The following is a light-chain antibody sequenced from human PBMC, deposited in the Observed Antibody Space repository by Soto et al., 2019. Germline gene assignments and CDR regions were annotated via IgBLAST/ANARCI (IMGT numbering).Light chain of an antibody. CDR1: QSVSSY. CDR3: QQRSNWPPLT. J-gene: IGKJ4*01. Sequence: EIVLTQSPATLSLSPGERATLSCRASQSVSSYLAWYHQKPGQAPRLLIYDASNRGTGIPARFSGSGSGTDFTLSISSLEPEDFAVYYCQQRSNWPPLTFGGGTKVQIK. V-gene: IGKV3-11*01. CDR2: DAS.